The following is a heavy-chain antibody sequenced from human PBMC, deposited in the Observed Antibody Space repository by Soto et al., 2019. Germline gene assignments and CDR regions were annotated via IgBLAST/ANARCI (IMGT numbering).Heavy chain of an antibody. CDR3: ARGYCTNGVCWGGYYGMDV. Sequence: EVQLVESGGGLVQPGGSLRLSCAASGFTFSSYDMHWVRQATGKGLEWVSAIGTAGDTYYPGSVKGRFTISRENAKXXLXXQMNSLRAGDTAVYYCARGYCTNGVCWGGYYGMDVWGQGTTVTVSS. V-gene: IGHV3-13*01. CDR1: GFTFSSYD. CDR2: IGTAGDT. D-gene: IGHD2-8*01. J-gene: IGHJ6*02.